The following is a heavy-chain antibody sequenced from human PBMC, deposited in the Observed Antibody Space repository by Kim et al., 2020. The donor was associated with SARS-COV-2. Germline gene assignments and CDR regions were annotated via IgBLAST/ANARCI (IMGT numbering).Heavy chain of an antibody. CDR3: AKVGGDGYNPRNWYFDL. Sequence: GGSLRLSCAASGFTFSSYAMSWVRQAPGKGLEWVSAISGSGGSTYYADSVKGRFTISRDNSKNTLYLQMNSLRAEDTAVYYCAKVGGDGYNPRNWYFDLWGRGTLVTVSS. CDR2: ISGSGGST. CDR1: GFTFSSYA. V-gene: IGHV3-23*01. J-gene: IGHJ2*01. D-gene: IGHD2-21*01.